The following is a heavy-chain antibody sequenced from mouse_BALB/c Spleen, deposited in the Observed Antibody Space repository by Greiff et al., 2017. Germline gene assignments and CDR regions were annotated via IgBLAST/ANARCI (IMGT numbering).Heavy chain of an antibody. CDR3: ARSTTAYFDY. CDR1: GYTFTDYY. Sequence: VQLQQSGAELARPGASVKLSCKASGYTFTDYYINWVKQRTGQGLEWIGEIHPGSGNTYYNEKFKGKATLTADKSSSTAYMQLSSLTSEDSAVYFCARSTTAYFDYWGQGTTLTVSS. V-gene: IGHV1-77*01. J-gene: IGHJ2*01. CDR2: IHPGSGNT. D-gene: IGHD1-2*01.